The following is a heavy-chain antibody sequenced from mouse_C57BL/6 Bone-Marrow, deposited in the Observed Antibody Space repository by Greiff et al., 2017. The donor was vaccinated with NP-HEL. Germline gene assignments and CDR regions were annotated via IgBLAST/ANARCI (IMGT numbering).Heavy chain of an antibody. V-gene: IGHV1-22*01. CDR2: INPNNGGT. Sequence: VQLQQSGPELVKPGASVKMSCKASGYTFTDYNMHWVKQSHGKSLEWIGYINPNNGGTSYNQKFKGKATWTVDTSSSTAYMQLSSLTSEDSAVYYCASPIYYGNSLDYWGQGTTLTVSS. D-gene: IGHD2-1*01. J-gene: IGHJ2*01. CDR1: GYTFTDYN. CDR3: ASPIYYGNSLDY.